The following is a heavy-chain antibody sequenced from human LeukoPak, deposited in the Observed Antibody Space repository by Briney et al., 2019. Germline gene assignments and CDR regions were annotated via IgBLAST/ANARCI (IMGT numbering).Heavy chain of an antibody. V-gene: IGHV3-11*01. J-gene: IGHJ5*02. Sequence: GGSLRLSCAASGFTFSYYYMSWIRQAPGKGLEWVSYISSSGSTIYYADSVKGRFTISRYNAKNSLYLQMNSLRAEDTAVYYCARGISKWNWFDPWGQGTLVTVSS. CDR3: ARGISKWNWFDP. D-gene: IGHD6-13*01. CDR1: GFTFSYYY. CDR2: ISSSGSTI.